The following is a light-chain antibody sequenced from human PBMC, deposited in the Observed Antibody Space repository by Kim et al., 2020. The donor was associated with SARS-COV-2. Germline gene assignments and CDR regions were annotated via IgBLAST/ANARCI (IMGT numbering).Light chain of an antibody. J-gene: IGLJ2*01. V-gene: IGLV3-1*01. CDR3: QAWDSSFVV. Sequence: SYELTQPPSVSVSPGQTASITCSGDKLGDKYACWYQQKPGQSPVLAIYQDSKRPSGIPERFSGSNSGNTATLTISGTQAMDEADYYCQAWDSSFVVFGGGTKLTVL. CDR2: QDS. CDR1: KLGDKY.